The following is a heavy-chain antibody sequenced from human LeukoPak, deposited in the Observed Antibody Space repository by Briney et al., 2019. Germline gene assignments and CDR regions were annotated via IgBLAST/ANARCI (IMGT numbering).Heavy chain of an antibody. V-gene: IGHV3-9*01. CDR1: GFTFDDYA. CDR2: ISWNSGSI. Sequence: GGSLRLSCAASGFTFDDYAMRWVRQAPGKGLEWVSGISWNSGSIGYADSVKGRFTISRDNAKNSVYLQMNSLRAEDTALYYCAKDEEYDYGGNFQHWGQGTLVTVSS. J-gene: IGHJ1*01. CDR3: AKDEEYDYGGNFQH. D-gene: IGHD4-23*01.